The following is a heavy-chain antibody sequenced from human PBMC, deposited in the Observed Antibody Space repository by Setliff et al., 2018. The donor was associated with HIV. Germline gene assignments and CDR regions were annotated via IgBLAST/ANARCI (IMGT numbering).Heavy chain of an antibody. CDR3: ARDPLYDSSGFPSELGAFDI. D-gene: IGHD3-22*01. V-gene: IGHV1-69*10. CDR1: GGTFSSYA. CDR2: IIPILGIA. Sequence: ASVKVSCKASGGTFSSYAISWVRQAPGQGLEWMGGIIPILGIANYAQKFQGRVTITADKSTSAAYMELSSLRSEDTAVYYCARDPLYDSSGFPSELGAFDIWGQGTMVTVSS. J-gene: IGHJ3*02.